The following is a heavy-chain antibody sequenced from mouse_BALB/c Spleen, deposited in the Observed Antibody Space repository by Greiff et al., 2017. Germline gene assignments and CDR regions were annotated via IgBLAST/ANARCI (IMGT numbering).Heavy chain of an antibody. CDR2: IWGGGST. CDR3: AKQEGYGNYIDYYAMDY. V-gene: IGHV2-6-5*01. CDR1: GFSLTDYG. Sequence: VMLVESGPGLVAPSQSLSITCTVSGFSLTDYGVSWIRQPPGKGLEWLGVIWGGGSTYYNSALKSRLSISKDNSKSQVFLKMNSLQTDDTAMYYCAKQEGYGNYIDYYAMDYWGQGTSVTVSS. D-gene: IGHD2-1*01. J-gene: IGHJ4*01.